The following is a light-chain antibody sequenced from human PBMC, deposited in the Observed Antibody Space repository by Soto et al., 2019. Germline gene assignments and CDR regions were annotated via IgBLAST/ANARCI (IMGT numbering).Light chain of an antibody. CDR2: DAS. V-gene: IGKV1-5*01. J-gene: IGKJ1*01. Sequence: DTQMTQYPSTLSASVGDRVTITCGASQSIGSWLAWYQQKPGKAPKLLIYDASALPRGVPSRFSGSGSGTKFTLTIASLQPDDFATYYCQQYETFPGTFGPGTQVDIK. CDR1: QSIGSW. CDR3: QQYETFPGT.